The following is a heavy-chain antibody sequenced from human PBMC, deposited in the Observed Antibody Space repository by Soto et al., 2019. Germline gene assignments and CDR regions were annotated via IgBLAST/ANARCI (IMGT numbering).Heavy chain of an antibody. V-gene: IGHV5-51*01. CDR1: GYSFTSYW. Sequence: GESLKISCKGSGYSFTSYWIGWVRQMPGKGLEWMGIIYPGDSDTRYSPSFQGQVTISADKSISTAYLQWSSLKASDTAMYYCARHEGPTYYYDSSGQFDYWGQGTLVTVSS. J-gene: IGHJ4*02. CDR2: IYPGDSDT. CDR3: ARHEGPTYYYDSSGQFDY. D-gene: IGHD3-22*01.